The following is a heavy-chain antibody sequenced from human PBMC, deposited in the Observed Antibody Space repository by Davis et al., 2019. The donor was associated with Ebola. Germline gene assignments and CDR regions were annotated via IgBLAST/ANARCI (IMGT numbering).Heavy chain of an antibody. CDR2: INPNSGGT. Sequence: AASVKVSCKASGYTFTGYYMHWVRQAPGQGLEWMGWINPNSGGTNYAQKFQGWVTMTTDTSTSTAYMELRSLRSDDTAVYYCARDRGGSYPFDYWGQGTLVTVSS. J-gene: IGHJ4*02. CDR1: GYTFTGYY. V-gene: IGHV1-2*04. CDR3: ARDRGGSYPFDY. D-gene: IGHD1-26*01.